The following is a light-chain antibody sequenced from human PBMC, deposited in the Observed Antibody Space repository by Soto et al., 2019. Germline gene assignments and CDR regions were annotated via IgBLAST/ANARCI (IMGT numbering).Light chain of an antibody. CDR1: QSISSY. CDR2: AAS. CDR3: QQSFKTPLA. V-gene: IGKV1-39*01. J-gene: IGKJ5*01. Sequence: DIQMTQSPSSLSASVGDRVTITCRASQSISSYVNWYQQKPGKAPRLLISAASTLQSWVPSRFSGGGSGTDFTLTISSLQPVDFATYYCQQSFKTPLAFGQGTRLEIE.